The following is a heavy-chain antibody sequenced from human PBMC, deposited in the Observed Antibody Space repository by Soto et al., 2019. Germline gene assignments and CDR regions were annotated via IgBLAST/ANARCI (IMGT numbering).Heavy chain of an antibody. J-gene: IGHJ4*02. V-gene: IGHV3-11*05. CDR2: ISGGSSYT. D-gene: IGHD3-9*01. CDR3: AKTRVADSGYYFDH. CDR1: GLSFGDSY. Sequence: QVQLVEAGGGLVKPGGSLRLSGAASGLSFGDSYMSWIRQSAGKGLEWLSYISGGSSYTKYAESVKGRFTISRDNARRSLFLQVNGLRANDTAIYYCAKTRVADSGYYFDHWGQGSMVTVSS.